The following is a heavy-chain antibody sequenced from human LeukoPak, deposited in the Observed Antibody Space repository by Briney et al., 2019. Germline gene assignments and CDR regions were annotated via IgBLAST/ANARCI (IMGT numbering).Heavy chain of an antibody. V-gene: IGHV4-4*07. D-gene: IGHD2-2*01. CDR2: IYTSGST. J-gene: IGHJ6*02. Sequence: SETLSLTCTVSGGSISSYYWSWIRQPAGKGLDWIGRIYTSGSTNYNPSLKSRVTMSVDTSKNQFSLKLSSVTAADTAVYYCARDRLVVVPADFYYYYGMDVWGQGTTVTVSS. CDR1: GGSISSYY. CDR3: ARDRLVVVPADFYYYYGMDV.